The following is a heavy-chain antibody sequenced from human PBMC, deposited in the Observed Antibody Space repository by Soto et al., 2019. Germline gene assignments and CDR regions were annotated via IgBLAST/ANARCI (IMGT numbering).Heavy chain of an antibody. J-gene: IGHJ6*02. CDR3: AKLDQPAGYCSGGSCYSTKKYYYYYGMDV. CDR2: ISGSGGST. CDR1: GFTFSSYA. D-gene: IGHD2-15*01. V-gene: IGHV3-23*01. Sequence: PGGSLRLSCAASGFTFSSYAMSWVRQAPGKGLEWVSAISGSGGSTYYADSVKGRFTISRDNSKNTLYLQMNSLRAEDTAVYYCAKLDQPAGYCSGGSCYSTKKYYYYYGMDVWGQGTTVTVS.